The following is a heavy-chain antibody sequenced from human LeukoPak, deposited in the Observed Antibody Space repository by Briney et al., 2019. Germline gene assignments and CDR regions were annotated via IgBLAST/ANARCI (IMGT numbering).Heavy chain of an antibody. D-gene: IGHD6-19*01. Sequence: KSSETLSLTCTVSGDSSSSSSYYWGWIRQPPGKGLEWIGSLYYSGSTYYNPSLKSPVTISVDSSRNQFSLKLSSVTAADTAVYYCARHYSGWYNFFDYWGQGTLVTVSS. V-gene: IGHV4-39*01. J-gene: IGHJ4*02. CDR2: LYYSGST. CDR1: GDSSSSSSYY. CDR3: ARHYSGWYNFFDY.